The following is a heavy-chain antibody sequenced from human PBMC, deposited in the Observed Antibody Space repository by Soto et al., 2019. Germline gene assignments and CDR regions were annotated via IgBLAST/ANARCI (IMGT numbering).Heavy chain of an antibody. D-gene: IGHD2-2*01. J-gene: IGHJ4*02. CDR2: INHSGST. CDR3: ASLGVVPAARFLDY. Sequence: QVQLQQWGAGLLKPSETLSLTCAVYGGSFSGYYWSWIRQPPGKGLEWIGEINHSGSTNYNPSLKSRVTTSVDTSKNQFSLNLSSVTAADTAVYYCASLGVVPAARFLDYWGQGTLVTVSS. V-gene: IGHV4-34*01. CDR1: GGSFSGYY.